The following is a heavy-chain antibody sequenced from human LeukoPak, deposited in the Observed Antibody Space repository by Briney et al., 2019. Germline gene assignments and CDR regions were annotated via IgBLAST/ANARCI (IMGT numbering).Heavy chain of an antibody. CDR3: ARSPKGADMDV. CDR1: GYTFTSYA. CDR2: INAGNGNT. D-gene: IGHD1-26*01. Sequence: ASVKVSCKASGYTFTSYAMHWVRQAPGQRLEWMGWINAGNGNTKYSQKFQGRVTITRNTSASTAYMELSSLRSEDTAVYYCARSPKGADMDVWGKGTTVTVSS. V-gene: IGHV1-3*01. J-gene: IGHJ6*04.